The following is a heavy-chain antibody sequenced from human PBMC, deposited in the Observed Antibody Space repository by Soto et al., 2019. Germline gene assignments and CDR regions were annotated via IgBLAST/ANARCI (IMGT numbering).Heavy chain of an antibody. D-gene: IGHD5-18*01. CDR1: GYTFTSYA. Sequence: QVHLVQSGAEVKKPGASVKVSCKASGYTFTSYAISWVRQAPGQGLEWMGWIRGYNGDTKYAQKLQGRVTMTTDTSTGTAYMELRSLRSDDTAVYYCARVVDTAMASFDYWGHGTLVTVSS. V-gene: IGHV1-18*01. CDR3: ARVVDTAMASFDY. CDR2: IRGYNGDT. J-gene: IGHJ4*01.